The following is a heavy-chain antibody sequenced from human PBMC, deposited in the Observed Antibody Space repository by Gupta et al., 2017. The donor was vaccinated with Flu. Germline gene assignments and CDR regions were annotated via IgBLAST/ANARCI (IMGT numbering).Heavy chain of an antibody. CDR2: IYHGGST. D-gene: IGHD1-20*01. V-gene: IGHV4-30-2*01. J-gene: IGHJ6*03. CDR3: ARVNWNSLTPGYMDV. Sequence: QLQLQESGSGLVKPSQTLSLTCAVSGGSITIGGYSWSWVRQPPGKGLEWLGYIYHGGSTYYNPSMKSRVTISIDRSNSRFSQKVSPVTAADTAVYYCARVNWNSLTPGYMDVWGKGTTVTVSS. CDR1: GGSITIGGYS.